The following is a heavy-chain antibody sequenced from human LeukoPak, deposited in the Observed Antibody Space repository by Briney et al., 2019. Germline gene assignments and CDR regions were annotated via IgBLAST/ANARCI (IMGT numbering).Heavy chain of an antibody. D-gene: IGHD2-21*02. V-gene: IGHV1-46*01. CDR2: INPSGGST. CDR1: GYTFTSYY. CDR3: ARGALAYCGGDCAKYFQH. Sequence: ASVKVSCKASGYTFTSYYMHWVRQAPGQGLEWMGIINPSGGSTSYAQKFQGRVTMTRDTSTSTVYMELSSLRSEDTAVYYCARGALAYCGGDCAKYFQHWGQGTLVTVSS. J-gene: IGHJ1*01.